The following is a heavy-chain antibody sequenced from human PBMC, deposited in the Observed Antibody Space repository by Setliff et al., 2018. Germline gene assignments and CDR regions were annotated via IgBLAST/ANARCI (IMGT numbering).Heavy chain of an antibody. V-gene: IGHV4-61*02. J-gene: IGHJ3*02. CDR1: GGSISSGSYY. CDR3: ARVALVVVIRNAFDI. Sequence: NPSETLSLTCTVSGGSISSGSYYWSWIRQPAGKGLEWIGRIYTSGSTNYNPSLKSRVTISVDTSKNQFSLKVNSVTAADTAVYYCARVALVVVIRNAFDIWGQGKMVTVS. CDR2: IYTSGST. D-gene: IGHD2-21*01.